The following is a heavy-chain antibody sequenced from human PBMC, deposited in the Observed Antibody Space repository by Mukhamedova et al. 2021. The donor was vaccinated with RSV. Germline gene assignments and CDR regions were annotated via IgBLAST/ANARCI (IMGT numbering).Heavy chain of an antibody. Sequence: GQGLEWMGWISAYNGNTNYAQKLQGRVTMTTDTSTSTAYMELRSLRSDDTAVYYCARTPSRSGYKIIESQFDYWGQGTLVTVSS. V-gene: IGHV1-18*01. D-gene: IGHD3-22*01. CDR3: ARTPSRSGYKIIESQFDY. J-gene: IGHJ4*02. CDR2: ISAYNGNT.